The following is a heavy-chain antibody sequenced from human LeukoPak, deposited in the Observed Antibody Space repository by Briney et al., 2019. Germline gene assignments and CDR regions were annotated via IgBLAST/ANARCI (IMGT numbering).Heavy chain of an antibody. CDR1: GFTFSSHW. Sequence: GGSLRLSCAASGFTFSSHWMTWVRQAPGKGLEWVANLKEDGSEKYYVDSVKGRFTISRDNAKNSLYLQMNSLRGDDAAVYYCARGVYYFDYWGQGTLVTVSS. V-gene: IGHV3-7*04. CDR2: LKEDGSEK. CDR3: ARGVYYFDY. J-gene: IGHJ4*02.